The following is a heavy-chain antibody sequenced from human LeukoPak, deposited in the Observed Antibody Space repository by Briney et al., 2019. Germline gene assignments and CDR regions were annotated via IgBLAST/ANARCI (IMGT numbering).Heavy chain of an antibody. CDR1: GFTFSSYA. D-gene: IGHD6-13*01. CDR3: AKAVSSSWYYRSYYFDY. CDR2: ISGSGDST. Sequence: GGSLRLSCAASGFTFSSYAMSWVRQAPGKGLEWVSAISGSGDSTYYGDSVKGRFTISRDNSKNTLYLQMNSLRAEDTAVYYCAKAVSSSWYYRSYYFDYWGQGTLVTVSS. V-gene: IGHV3-23*01. J-gene: IGHJ4*02.